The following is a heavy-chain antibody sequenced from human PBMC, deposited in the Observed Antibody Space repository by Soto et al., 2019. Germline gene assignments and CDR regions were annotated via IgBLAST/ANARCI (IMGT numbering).Heavy chain of an antibody. J-gene: IGHJ4*02. CDR2: ILYSGTT. D-gene: IGHD4-17*01. V-gene: IGHV4-39*01. Sequence: SETLSLTCTVSGGSISKSNYFWGWIRQAPGKGLEWIASILYSGTTSYNSSLKSRVAISVDTSKNQFSLKLNSVTAADTAVYYCARRGWRNGDADYWGQGTLVTVSS. CDR3: ARRGWRNGDADY. CDR1: GGSISKSNYF.